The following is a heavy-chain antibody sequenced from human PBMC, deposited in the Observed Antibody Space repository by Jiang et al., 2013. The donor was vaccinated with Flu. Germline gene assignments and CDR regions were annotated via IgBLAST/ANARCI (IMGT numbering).Heavy chain of an antibody. V-gene: IGHV4-39*01. CDR1: GASISSSGYY. Sequence: LLKPSETLSLTCTVSGASISSSGYYWGWIRQPPGKGLEWIGSGYYSGSSYYNPSLKSRVTISVDTSKKQFSLRLSSVTAADTAVYYCARHVLSWLVAARDDYFDYWGQGTLVTVSS. CDR3: ARHVLSWLVAARDDYFDY. D-gene: IGHD3-16*02. J-gene: IGHJ4*02. CDR2: GYYSGSS.